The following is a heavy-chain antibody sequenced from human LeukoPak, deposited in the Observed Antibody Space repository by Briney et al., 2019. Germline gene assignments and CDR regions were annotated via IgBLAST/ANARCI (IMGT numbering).Heavy chain of an antibody. D-gene: IGHD2-2*02. J-gene: IGHJ1*01. V-gene: IGHV4-38-2*02. Sequence: SETLSLTCTVSGYSISSGYYWGWIRQPPGKGLEWIGSIYHSGSTYYNPSLKSRVTISVDTSKNQFSLKLSSVTAADTAVYYCARRSVYKYFQHWGQGTLVTVSS. CDR3: ARRSVYKYFQH. CDR1: GYSISSGYY. CDR2: IYHSGST.